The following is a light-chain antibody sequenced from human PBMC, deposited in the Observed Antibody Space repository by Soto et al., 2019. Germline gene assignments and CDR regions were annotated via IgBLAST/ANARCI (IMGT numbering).Light chain of an antibody. J-gene: IGKJ3*01. CDR3: QQSYFYPFT. CDR1: QGISND. Sequence: AIQMTQSPSSLSASVGDRVTLTCRASQGISNDLDWFQQKPGKAPTLLIYAASNLQSGVPARFSGSGSGPDFTLTIISLEPEDLATYYCQQSYFYPFTFGPGTKVDIK. V-gene: IGKV1-6*01. CDR2: AAS.